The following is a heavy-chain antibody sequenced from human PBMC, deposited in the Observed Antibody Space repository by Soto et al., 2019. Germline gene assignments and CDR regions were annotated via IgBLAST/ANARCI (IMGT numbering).Heavy chain of an antibody. CDR2: ISYDGTNQ. D-gene: IGHD3-10*01. CDR1: GFTFRSYA. Sequence: QVRLLESGGGVVRPGRSLRLSCTASGFTFRSYAMHWVRQAPGKGLEWVTLISYDGTNQYYEDAVRGRFTISRDNSRNTLCLHIRALRAADTAVYYCARGRGFLHYFDYWGQRTLVTGSS. CDR3: ARGRGFLHYFDY. V-gene: IGHV3-30-3*01. J-gene: IGHJ4*02.